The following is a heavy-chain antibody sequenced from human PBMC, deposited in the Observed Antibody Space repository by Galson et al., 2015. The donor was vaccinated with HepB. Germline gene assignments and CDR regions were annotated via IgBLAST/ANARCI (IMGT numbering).Heavy chain of an antibody. CDR3: ARDRFHSLDY. CDR2: ISINSGNT. J-gene: IGHJ4*02. Sequence: SVKVSCKASGYTFTTHGISWVRQAPGHGLEWLGWISINSGNTKYAQRLQGRVTLTKDTSTDTAYMELRGLTSDDAALYYCARDRFHSLDYWGQGPLVTVSS. CDR1: GYTFTTHG. V-gene: IGHV1-18*04.